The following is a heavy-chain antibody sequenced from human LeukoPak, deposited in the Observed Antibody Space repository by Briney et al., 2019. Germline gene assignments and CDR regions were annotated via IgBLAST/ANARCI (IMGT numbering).Heavy chain of an antibody. CDR2: IYSSGDA. CDR1: GFTVSSKY. CDR3: ATGYYFGSGSYGCLDY. D-gene: IGHD3-10*01. Sequence: PGGSLRPSCAASGFTVSSKYMSWVRQTPGKGLQWVALIYSSGDAYTPDSVKGRFTISRDDSENTLYLQMDSLRAEDTAVYYCATGYYFGSGSYGCLDYWGQGTLVTVSS. V-gene: IGHV3-53*01. J-gene: IGHJ4*02.